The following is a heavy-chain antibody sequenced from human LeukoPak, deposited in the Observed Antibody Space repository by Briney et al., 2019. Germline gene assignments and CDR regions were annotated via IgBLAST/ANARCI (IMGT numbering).Heavy chain of an antibody. J-gene: IGHJ4*02. Sequence: SETLSLTCTVSGASISSSGYYWGWIRQPPGKGLEWIGSIYYSGSTYYNPSLKSRVVISIDTSKNQFSLKLTSVTAADTAVYYCARRPFSSSSGGSDYWGQGTLVTVSS. CDR2: IYYSGST. V-gene: IGHV4-39*01. CDR1: GASISSSGYY. CDR3: ARRPFSSSSGGSDY. D-gene: IGHD6-6*01.